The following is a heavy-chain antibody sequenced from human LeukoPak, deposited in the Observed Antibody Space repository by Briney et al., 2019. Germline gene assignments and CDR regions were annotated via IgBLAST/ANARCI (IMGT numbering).Heavy chain of an antibody. CDR2: IYYSGST. Sequence: PSETLSLTCTVSGGSISSGGYYWSWIRQHPGKGLEWIGYIYYSGSTYYNPSLKSPVTISVDTSKNQFSLKLSSVTAADTAVYYCARDERFGELPGLWFDPWGQGTLVTVSS. J-gene: IGHJ5*02. V-gene: IGHV4-31*01. CDR3: ARDERFGELPGLWFDP. CDR1: GGSISSGGYY. D-gene: IGHD3-10*01.